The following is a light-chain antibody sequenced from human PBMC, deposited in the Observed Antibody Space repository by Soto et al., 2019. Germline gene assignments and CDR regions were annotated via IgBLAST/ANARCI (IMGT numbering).Light chain of an antibody. CDR3: AAGDDSLNGVL. Sequence: QSVLTQPPSASGTPGQRVTISCSGSSSNIGSNTVNWYQQLPGTAPKLLIYSNNHRPSGVPDRFSGSKSGTSASLAISGLQSEDEADYYCAAGDDSLNGVLFGGGTKLTVL. CDR1: SSNIGSNT. J-gene: IGLJ2*01. CDR2: SNN. V-gene: IGLV1-44*01.